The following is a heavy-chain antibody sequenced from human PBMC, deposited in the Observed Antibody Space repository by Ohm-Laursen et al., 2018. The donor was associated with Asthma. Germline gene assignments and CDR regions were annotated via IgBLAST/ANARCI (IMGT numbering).Heavy chain of an antibody. CDR3: VRDRSSYYLDY. V-gene: IGHV3-33*01. CDR1: GFTFRNHG. Sequence: SLRLSCAAFGFTFRNHGMHWVRQAPGKGLEWVAVIWYDGSNSYYADSVKGRFTISRDNSKNTLYLQMNSLRGEDTAVYYCVRDRSSYYLDYWGQGALVIVSS. J-gene: IGHJ4*02. D-gene: IGHD6-19*01. CDR2: IWYDGSNS.